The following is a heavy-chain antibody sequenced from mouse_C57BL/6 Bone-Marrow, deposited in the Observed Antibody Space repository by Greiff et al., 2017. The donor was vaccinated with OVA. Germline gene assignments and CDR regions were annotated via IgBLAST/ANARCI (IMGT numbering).Heavy chain of an antibody. CDR3: ARDYQREYWYFDV. CDR2: INYDGSST. CDR1: GFTFSDYY. J-gene: IGHJ1*03. V-gene: IGHV5-16*01. Sequence: EVKLVESEGGLVQPGSSMKLSCTASGFTFSDYYMAWVRQVPEKGLEWVANINYDGSSTYYLDSLKSRFIISRDNAKNILYLQMSSLKSEDTATYYCARDYQREYWYFDVWGTGTTVTVSS.